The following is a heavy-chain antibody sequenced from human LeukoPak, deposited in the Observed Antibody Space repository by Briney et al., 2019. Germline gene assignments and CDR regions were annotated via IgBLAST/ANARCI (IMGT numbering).Heavy chain of an antibody. CDR3: AKDSSGSYSHFDY. V-gene: IGHV3-7*01. CDR1: GFTFSSYW. J-gene: IGHJ4*02. CDR2: IKQDGSEK. Sequence: GGSLRLSCEAPGFTFSSYWMSWVRQAPGKGLEWVANIKQDGSEKKYLDSVKGRFTISRDNAKNSMYLQINSLRPEDTAVYYCAKDSSGSYSHFDYWGQGTLVTVSS. D-gene: IGHD3-22*01.